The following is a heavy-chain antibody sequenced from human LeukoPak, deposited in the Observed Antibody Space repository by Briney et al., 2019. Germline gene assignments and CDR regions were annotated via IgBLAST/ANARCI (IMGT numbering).Heavy chain of an antibody. CDR2: ISGSGGST. D-gene: IGHD5-18*01. J-gene: IGHJ4*02. CDR3: ARDRVQLWPRTPFDY. CDR1: GFTFSSYA. V-gene: IGHV3-23*01. Sequence: GGSLRLSCAASGFTFSSYAMSWVRQAPGKGLEWVSGISGSGGSTYYTDSVKGRFTISRDNSKNTLYLQMNSLRAEDTAVYYCARDRVQLWPRTPFDYWGQGTLVTVSS.